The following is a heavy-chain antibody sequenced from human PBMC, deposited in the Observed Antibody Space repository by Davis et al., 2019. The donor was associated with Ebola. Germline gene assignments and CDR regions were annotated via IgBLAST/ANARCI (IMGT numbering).Heavy chain of an antibody. J-gene: IGHJ5*02. V-gene: IGHV4-34*01. Sequence: ESLKISCAASGFTFSDYSMNWVRQAPGKGLEWIGEINHSGSTNYNPSLKSRVTISVDTSKNQFSLKLSSVTAADTAVYYCARGRQYSWFDPWGQGTLVTVSS. CDR1: GFTFSDYS. D-gene: IGHD2/OR15-2a*01. CDR3: ARGRQYSWFDP. CDR2: INHSGST.